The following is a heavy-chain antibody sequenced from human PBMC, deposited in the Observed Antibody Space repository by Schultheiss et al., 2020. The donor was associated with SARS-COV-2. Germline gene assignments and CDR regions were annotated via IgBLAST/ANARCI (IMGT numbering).Heavy chain of an antibody. CDR3: ARSLSAPYYDILTGYYNHYYGMDV. D-gene: IGHD3-9*01. J-gene: IGHJ6*02. Sequence: GGSLRLSCAASGFTFSSYAMSWVRQAPGKGLEWVSAISGSGGSTYYADSVKGRFTISRDNSKNTLYLQMNSLRAEDTAVYYCARSLSAPYYDILTGYYNHYYGMDVWGQGTTVTVSS. V-gene: IGHV3-23*01. CDR2: ISGSGGST. CDR1: GFTFSSYA.